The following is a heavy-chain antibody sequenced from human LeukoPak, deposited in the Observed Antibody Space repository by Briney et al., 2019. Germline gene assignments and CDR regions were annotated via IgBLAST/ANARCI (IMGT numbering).Heavy chain of an antibody. V-gene: IGHV4-38-2*02. Sequence: SETLSLTCTLSGYSISSGYYWGWIRQPPGKGLEWIGSICHSGSTYYNPSLKSRVTISVDRSKNQFSLKLSSVTAADTAVYYCAREWRYCSSTSCPGWFDPWGQGTLVSVSS. CDR2: ICHSGST. CDR3: AREWRYCSSTSCPGWFDP. D-gene: IGHD2-2*01. CDR1: GYSISSGYY. J-gene: IGHJ5*02.